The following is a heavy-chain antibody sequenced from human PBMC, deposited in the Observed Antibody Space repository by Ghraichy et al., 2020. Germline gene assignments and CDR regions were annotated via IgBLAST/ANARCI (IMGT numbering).Heavy chain of an antibody. CDR1: RFPFSDAW. CDR2: IKSKTDGGTT. Sequence: GGSLRLSCTASRFPFSDAWMSWVRQAPGKGLEWVGRIKSKTDGGTTDYAAPVKSRFTISRDDSKNTMYLQMSSLKTEDTAMYYCTTQYNWRGDIDYWGQGTLVTVSS. V-gene: IGHV3-15*01. J-gene: IGHJ4*02. D-gene: IGHD1-20*01. CDR3: TTQYNWRGDIDY.